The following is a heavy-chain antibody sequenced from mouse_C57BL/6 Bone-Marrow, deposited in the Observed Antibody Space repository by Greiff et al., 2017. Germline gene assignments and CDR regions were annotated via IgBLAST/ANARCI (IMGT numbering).Heavy chain of an antibody. Sequence: QVQLQQSGAELVKPGASVKMSCKASGYTFTSYWITWVKQRPGQGLEWIGDIYPGSGSTNYNEKFKSKATLTVDTSSSTAYMQLSSLTSEDSAVYYCARSYYGSSYYFDYWGQGTTLTVSS. V-gene: IGHV1-55*01. CDR1: GYTFTSYW. CDR2: IYPGSGST. CDR3: ARSYYGSSYYFDY. D-gene: IGHD1-1*01. J-gene: IGHJ2*01.